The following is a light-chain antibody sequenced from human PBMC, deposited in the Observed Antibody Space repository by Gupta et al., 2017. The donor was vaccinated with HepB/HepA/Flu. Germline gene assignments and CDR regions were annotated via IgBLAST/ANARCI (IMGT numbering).Light chain of an antibody. CDR3: NSRDSSVNHLV. Sequence: SSELTQDSAVSAALGQTVRITCQGDSLRSYYASWYQQKPGQAPVLVIYGKNNRPSGIPDRFSGSSSGNTASLTITGAQAEDEADYYCNSRDSSVNHLVFGGGTKLTVL. CDR1: SLRSYY. J-gene: IGLJ2*01. CDR2: GKN. V-gene: IGLV3-19*01.